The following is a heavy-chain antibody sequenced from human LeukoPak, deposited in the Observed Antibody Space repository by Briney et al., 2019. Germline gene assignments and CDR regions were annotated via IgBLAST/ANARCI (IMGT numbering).Heavy chain of an antibody. J-gene: IGHJ4*02. Sequence: TGGSLRLSCAASGFTFSDYWMSWVRQAPGKGLEWEANIKYHGSDEHYVDSVRGRFTISRDNAKNSLFLQMNSLRAEDTAVYYCARIGGSGTYWDYWGQGTLVTVSS. CDR1: GFTFSDYW. D-gene: IGHD3-10*01. CDR2: IKYHGSDE. V-gene: IGHV3-7*01. CDR3: ARIGGSGTYWDY.